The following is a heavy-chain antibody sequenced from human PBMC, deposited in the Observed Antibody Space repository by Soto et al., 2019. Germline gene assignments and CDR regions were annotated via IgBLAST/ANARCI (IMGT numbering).Heavy chain of an antibody. Sequence: QVQLVQSGAEVKKPGASVKVSCKASGYTFTSYGISWVRQAPGQGLEWMGWISAYNGNTNYAQKLQGRVTMTTDTSTSTAYMELRSLRSDGTAVYYCATSYYYGSGPMGEIDYWGQGTLVTVSS. V-gene: IGHV1-18*01. J-gene: IGHJ4*02. CDR2: ISAYNGNT. CDR1: GYTFTSYG. D-gene: IGHD3-10*01. CDR3: ATSYYYGSGPMGEIDY.